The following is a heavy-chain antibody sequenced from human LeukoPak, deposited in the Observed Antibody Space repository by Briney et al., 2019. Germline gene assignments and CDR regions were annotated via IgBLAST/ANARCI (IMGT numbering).Heavy chain of an antibody. CDR2: ISGSGGTT. D-gene: IGHD6-13*01. V-gene: IGHV3-23*01. J-gene: IGHJ6*02. CDR1: GFAFSSYA. CDR3: AKVGSSMSFYYYYGMDV. Sequence: PGGSLTLSCAAAGFAFSSYAMSWVRQAPGKGLEWVSAISGSGGTTNYADSVKGRFTISRDNSKDTLYLQMDSLRAEDTAVYYCAKVGSSMSFYYYYGMDVWGQGTTVTVSS.